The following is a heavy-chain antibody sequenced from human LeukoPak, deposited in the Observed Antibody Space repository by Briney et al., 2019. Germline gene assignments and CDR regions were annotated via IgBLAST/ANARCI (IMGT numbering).Heavy chain of an antibody. V-gene: IGHV4-4*07. CDR3: ARGYNYDRTAYYFPRPYYFDY. J-gene: IGHJ4*02. CDR2: IYTSGST. D-gene: IGHD3-22*01. CDR1: GGSISSYY. Sequence: PSETLSLTCTVSGGSISSYYWSWIRQPAGKGLEWIGRIYTSGSTNYNPSLKSRVTMSVDTSKNQFSLKLSSVTAADTAVYYCARGYNYDRTAYYFPRPYYFDYWGQGTLVTVSS.